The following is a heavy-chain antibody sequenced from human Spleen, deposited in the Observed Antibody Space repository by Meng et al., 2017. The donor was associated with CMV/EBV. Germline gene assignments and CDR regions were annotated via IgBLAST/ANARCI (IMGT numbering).Heavy chain of an antibody. CDR3: AKEEVYCSSMSCLSNYYYGMDV. D-gene: IGHD2-2*01. CDR1: GFTFSSYA. J-gene: IGHJ6*02. V-gene: IGHV3-30-3*01. Sequence: GESLKISCAASGFTFSSYAMHWVRQAPGKGLEWVAVISYDGSNKYYADSVKGRFTISRDNPKNILYLQMDSLRVEDTAVYYCAKEEVYCSSMSCLSNYYYGMDVWGQGTTVTVSS. CDR2: ISYDGSNK.